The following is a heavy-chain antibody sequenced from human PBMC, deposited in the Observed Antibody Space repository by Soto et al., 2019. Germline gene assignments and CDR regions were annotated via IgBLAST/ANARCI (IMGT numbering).Heavy chain of an antibody. CDR1: GFTFRKFE. Sequence: GSLRPPFHPFGFTFRKFEMHWVPRAPGNGLEYVSGISNNGAHTDYAKSVKGRFTISRDNSESTLYLQMGSLRAEDMALYYCARRGYGSRWPNVYMDVWGKGTTVTVSS. CDR3: ARRGYGSRWPNVYMDV. V-gene: IGHV3-64*01. CDR2: ISNNGAHT. J-gene: IGHJ6*03. D-gene: IGHD6-13*01.